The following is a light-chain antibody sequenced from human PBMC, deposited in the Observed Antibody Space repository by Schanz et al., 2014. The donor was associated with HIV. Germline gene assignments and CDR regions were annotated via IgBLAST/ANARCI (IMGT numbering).Light chain of an antibody. V-gene: IGKV3-20*01. CDR2: DAS. Sequence: EIVLTQSPATLSLSPGERATLSCRASQSVSSYLAWYQQKPGQAPRLLIYDASNRATGIPARFSGSGSGTEFTLTISRLEPEDFAVYYCQQYGSSPYTFGQGTKLEIK. CDR3: QQYGSSPYT. CDR1: QSVSSY. J-gene: IGKJ2*01.